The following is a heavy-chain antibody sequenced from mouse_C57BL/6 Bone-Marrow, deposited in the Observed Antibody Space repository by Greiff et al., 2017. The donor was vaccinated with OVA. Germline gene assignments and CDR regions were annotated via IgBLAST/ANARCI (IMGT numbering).Heavy chain of an antibody. CDR2: IDPSDSYP. Sequence: VQLQQPGAELVKPGASVKLSCKASGYTFTSYWMQWVKQRPGQGLEWIGEIDPSDSYPNYNQNFKGKATLTVDTSASTAYMQLSSLTSEDSEVYYCARDSNYYFDYWGQGTTLTVSS. CDR3: ARDSNYYFDY. J-gene: IGHJ2*01. CDR1: GYTFTSYW. V-gene: IGHV1-50*01. D-gene: IGHD2-5*01.